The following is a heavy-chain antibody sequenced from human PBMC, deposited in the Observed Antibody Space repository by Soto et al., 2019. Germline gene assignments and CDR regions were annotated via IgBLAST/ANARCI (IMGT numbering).Heavy chain of an antibody. V-gene: IGHV3-48*03. CDR1: VFTFIIYE. Sequence: GVSLRLSGSASVFTFIIYEMNWVRQAPGKGLEWVSFISSSCSSTYYADAVKGRLTISRNNAKNSLYLQMNSLRAEDTGVYYCRRSRDYWGQGTLVTVSS. CDR2: ISSSCSST. J-gene: IGHJ4*02. CDR3: RRSRDY.